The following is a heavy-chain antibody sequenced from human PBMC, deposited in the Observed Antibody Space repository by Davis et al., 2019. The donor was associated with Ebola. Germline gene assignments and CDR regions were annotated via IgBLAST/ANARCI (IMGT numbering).Heavy chain of an antibody. V-gene: IGHV1-2*02. CDR2: INPNGGGT. CDR1: VCSIHDYL. CDR3: SGDRAGVGIDY. D-gene: IGHD7-27*01. J-gene: IGHJ4*02. Sequence: ASVPVSCKAPVCSIHDYLIHSLRKAPGQELVWMGSINPNGGGTTAQNFQGRVSMTSDTSINTAYMELSRLTSDDTAVYYCSGDRAGVGIDYWGQGTLVTVSS.